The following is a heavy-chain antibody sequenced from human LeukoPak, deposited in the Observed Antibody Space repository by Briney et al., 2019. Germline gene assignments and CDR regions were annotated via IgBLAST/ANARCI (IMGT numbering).Heavy chain of an antibody. V-gene: IGHV4-61*02. J-gene: IGHJ4*02. CDR2: IYTSGST. D-gene: IGHD3-22*01. Sequence: PSETLSLTCTVSGGSISSGSYYWSWIRQPAGKGLEWIGRIYTSGSTYYNPSLKSRVTISVDTSKNQFSLKLSSVTAADTAVYYCARHLSGDYDSSGYPDYWGQGTLVTVSS. CDR3: ARHLSGDYDSSGYPDY. CDR1: GGSISSGSYY.